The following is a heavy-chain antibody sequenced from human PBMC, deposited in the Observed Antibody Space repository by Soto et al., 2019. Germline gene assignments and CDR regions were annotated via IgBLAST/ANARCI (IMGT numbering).Heavy chain of an antibody. CDR1: GASVSSTYW. Sequence: SETLSLTCAVSGASVSSTYWWSWVRQPPGKGPEWIGEINHRGSANYNPSLKSRVTISVDRSKNQFSLKLSSVTAADTAVYYCARGPPFHWGQGTLVTVS. D-gene: IGHD3-16*01. CDR2: INHRGSA. CDR3: ARGPPFH. V-gene: IGHV4-4*02. J-gene: IGHJ4*02.